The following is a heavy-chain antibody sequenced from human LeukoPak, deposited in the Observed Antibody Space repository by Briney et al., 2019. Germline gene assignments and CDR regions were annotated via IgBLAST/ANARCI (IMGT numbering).Heavy chain of an antibody. Sequence: PSETLSLTCAVYGGSFSGYYWSWIRQPPGKGLEWIGYIYYSGSTNYNPSLKSRVTISVDTSKNQFSLKLSSVTAADTAVYYCARDLYDSSGFRFDPWGQGTLVTVSS. D-gene: IGHD3-22*01. CDR2: IYYSGST. V-gene: IGHV4-59*01. J-gene: IGHJ5*02. CDR3: ARDLYDSSGFRFDP. CDR1: GGSFSGYY.